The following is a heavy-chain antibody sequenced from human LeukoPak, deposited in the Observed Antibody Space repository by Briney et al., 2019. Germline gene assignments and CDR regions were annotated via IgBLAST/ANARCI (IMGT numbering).Heavy chain of an antibody. Sequence: PSETLSLTCAVYGGSFSGYYWSWIRQPPGKGLEWIGEINHSGSTNYIPSLKSRVTISVDTSKNQFSLKLSSVTAADTAVYYCARGTSIAEAGDTYWYFDLWGRGTLVTVSS. J-gene: IGHJ2*01. D-gene: IGHD6-19*01. CDR3: ARGTSIAEAGDTYWYFDL. CDR2: INHSGST. CDR1: GGSFSGYY. V-gene: IGHV4-34*01.